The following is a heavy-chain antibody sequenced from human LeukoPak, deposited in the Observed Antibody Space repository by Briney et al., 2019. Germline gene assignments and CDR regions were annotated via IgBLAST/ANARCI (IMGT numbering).Heavy chain of an antibody. V-gene: IGHV4-34*01. J-gene: IGHJ4*02. Sequence: SETLSLSCAVYGGSFSGYYWNWIRRPPGKGLEWIGEINYSGSTNYNPSLKSRVTISVDTSKNQFSLKLSSVTAADTAVYYCARHGNYYGSGSYYWGQGTLVIVSS. CDR3: ARHGNYYGSGSYY. CDR2: INYSGST. CDR1: GGSFSGYY. D-gene: IGHD3-10*01.